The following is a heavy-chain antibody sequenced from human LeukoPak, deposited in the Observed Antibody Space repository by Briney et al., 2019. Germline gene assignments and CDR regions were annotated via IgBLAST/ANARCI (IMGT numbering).Heavy chain of an antibody. V-gene: IGHV1-69*13. D-gene: IGHD1-26*01. CDR3: ARAPYSGSYPLLYYYGLDV. J-gene: IGHJ6*02. Sequence: ASVKVSCKASGGTFSNYAISWVRPAPGQGLEWMGGIIPIFGTTNYTQKFQGRVTITADESTSTAYMELSSLRSEDTAVYYCARAPYSGSYPLLYYYGLDVWGQGTTVIVSS. CDR2: IIPIFGTT. CDR1: GGTFSNYA.